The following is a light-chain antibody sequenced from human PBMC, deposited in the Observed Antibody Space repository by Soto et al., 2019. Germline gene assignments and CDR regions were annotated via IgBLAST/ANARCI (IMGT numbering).Light chain of an antibody. CDR1: SSDVGAYDF. V-gene: IGLV2-14*03. CDR3: SSYTSSSTRV. J-gene: IGLJ1*01. Sequence: QSVLTQPASVSGSPGQSITISCTGTSSDVGAYDFVSWYQQHPDKAPQLMIYEVSNRPSGVSNRFSGSKSVNTATLTFSGFQAEDEADYSGSSYTSSSTRVFGTGTKVTVL. CDR2: EVS.